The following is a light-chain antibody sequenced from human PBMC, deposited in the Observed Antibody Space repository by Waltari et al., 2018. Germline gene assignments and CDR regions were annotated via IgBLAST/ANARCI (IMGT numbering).Light chain of an antibody. J-gene: IGKJ4*01. CDR3: QQRRNWPLT. Sequence: IVLTQSPATLSLSRGQRATLSCRASHSVNWYLAWYHQRPGQAPRLLIYDASNRATGIPARFSGSGSETDFTLTISSLQPEDSAVYYCQQRRNWPLTFGGGTKVEIK. CDR2: DAS. CDR1: HSVNWY. V-gene: IGKV3-11*01.